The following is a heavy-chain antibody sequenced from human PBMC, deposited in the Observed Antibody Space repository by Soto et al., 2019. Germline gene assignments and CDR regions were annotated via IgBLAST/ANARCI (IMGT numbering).Heavy chain of an antibody. CDR2: MHYSGST. CDR3: ARPGYSSSWYWFDP. D-gene: IGHD6-13*01. V-gene: IGHV4-39*01. CDR1: GGSMRSSDYY. J-gene: IGHJ5*02. Sequence: QVQLQESGPGLVKPSETLSLICSVSGGSMRSSDYYWGWIRQPPNKGLEWIGSMHYSGSTFYNPSLKSRVTISVDTSKNQFSLKLTSVTAEDTAVYYCARPGYSSSWYWFDPWGQGTLVTVSS.